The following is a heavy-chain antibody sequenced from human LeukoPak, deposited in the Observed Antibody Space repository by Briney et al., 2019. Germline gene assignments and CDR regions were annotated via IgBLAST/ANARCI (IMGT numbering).Heavy chain of an antibody. J-gene: IGHJ4*02. D-gene: IGHD6-13*01. V-gene: IGHV3-23*01. CDR1: GFTFSSYA. Sequence: GGSLRLSCAASGFTFSSYAMSWVRQAPGKGLEWVSGISDSGDRTQYADSVKGRFTISRDNSQNTLYLQMNSLRAEDTAVYYCAKAAAAGTVDSLDYWGQGTLVTVSS. CDR2: ISDSGDRT. CDR3: AKAAAAGTVDSLDY.